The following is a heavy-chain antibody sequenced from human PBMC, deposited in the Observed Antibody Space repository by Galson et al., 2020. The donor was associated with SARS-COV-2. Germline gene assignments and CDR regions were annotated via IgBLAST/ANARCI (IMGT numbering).Heavy chain of an antibody. CDR1: GGSINIYY. Sequence: SETLSLTCTVSGGSINIYYWSWIRQSPEKGLEWIGYLYYGGKTNYNPSLESRVTISVDTSKNQFSLKLSSVTAADTALYYCARLPVIRGVDYWGQGILVTVSS. CDR2: LYYGGKT. J-gene: IGHJ4*02. CDR3: ARLPVIRGVDY. V-gene: IGHV4-59*01. D-gene: IGHD2-21*01.